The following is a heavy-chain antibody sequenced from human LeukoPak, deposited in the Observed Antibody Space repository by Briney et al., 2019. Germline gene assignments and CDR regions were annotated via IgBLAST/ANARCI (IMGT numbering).Heavy chain of an antibody. CDR2: ISSNGGST. V-gene: IGHV3-64*01. CDR3: ARDTDRSGSYYFFDY. J-gene: IGHJ4*02. CDR1: GFTFSSYA. Sequence: PGGSLRLSCAASGFTFSSYAMHWVRQAPGKGLEYVSAISSNGGSTYYANSVKGRFTISRDNSKNTLYLQMGSLRAEDMAVYYCARDTDRSGSYYFFDYWGQGTLVTVSS. D-gene: IGHD3-10*01.